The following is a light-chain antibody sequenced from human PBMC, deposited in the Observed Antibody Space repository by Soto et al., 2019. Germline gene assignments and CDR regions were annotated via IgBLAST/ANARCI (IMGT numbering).Light chain of an antibody. CDR2: YRS. J-gene: IGKJ5*01. Sequence: TLSQAALTVYLERTADRPCGASQSAGNFLAWYQQKPGQAPRLLFYYRSTRATGIPARFIRGESLTEFIMVPDRLLDADSLAYYCRQHYQSRMTFGQGTRLEIK. V-gene: IGKV3-15*01. CDR3: RQHYQSRMT. CDR1: QSAGNF.